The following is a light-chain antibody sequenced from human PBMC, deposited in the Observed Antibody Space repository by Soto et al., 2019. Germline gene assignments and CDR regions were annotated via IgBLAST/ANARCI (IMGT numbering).Light chain of an antibody. CDR1: QSVSSN. Sequence: EIVMTQSPATLSVSPGERATLSCRASQSVSSNLAWYQQKPGQAPRLLIYGASTRATGIPARFSGSGSGTEFTLTISSLQSEDFEVNYCQQYNNWAWTFGKGTKVEIK. CDR2: GAS. V-gene: IGKV3-15*01. CDR3: QQYNNWAWT. J-gene: IGKJ1*01.